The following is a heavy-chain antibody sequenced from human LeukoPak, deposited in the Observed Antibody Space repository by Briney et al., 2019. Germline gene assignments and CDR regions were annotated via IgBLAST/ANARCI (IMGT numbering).Heavy chain of an antibody. CDR1: GGSISSSSYY. CDR2: IYYSGST. Sequence: PSETLSLTCTVSGGSISSSSYYWGWIRQPPGKGLEWIGSIYYSGSTYYNPSLKSRVTISVDTSKNQFSLKLSSVTAADTAVYYCAREWMATDYWGQGTLVTVSS. D-gene: IGHD5-24*01. CDR3: AREWMATDY. V-gene: IGHV4-39*07. J-gene: IGHJ4*02.